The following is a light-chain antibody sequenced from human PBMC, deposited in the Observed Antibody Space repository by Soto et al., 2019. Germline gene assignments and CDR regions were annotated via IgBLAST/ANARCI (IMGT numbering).Light chain of an antibody. J-gene: IGKJ2*01. Sequence: DIQMTQSPSSVSASVGDRVTITCRAGQGISSYLAWYQQKPGEAPKLLIYDASSLESGVPSRFSGSGSGTEFTLTISSLQPDDFATYYCQQYNSYSRTFGQGTKLEIK. CDR3: QQYNSYSRT. CDR2: DAS. CDR1: QGISSY. V-gene: IGKV1-5*01.